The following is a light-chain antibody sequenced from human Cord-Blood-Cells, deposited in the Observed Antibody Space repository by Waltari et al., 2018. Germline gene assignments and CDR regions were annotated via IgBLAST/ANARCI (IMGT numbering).Light chain of an antibody. CDR1: SSDVGGYNY. CDR2: EVS. Sequence: QSALTQPPSASGSPGQSVTISCTATSSDVGGYNYVSWYQQHPGKAPKLMIYEVSKRPSGVPDRFSGSKSGNTASLTVSGLQAEDEADYYCSSYAGSNNVVFGGGTKLTVL. V-gene: IGLV2-8*01. CDR3: SSYAGSNNVV. J-gene: IGLJ2*01.